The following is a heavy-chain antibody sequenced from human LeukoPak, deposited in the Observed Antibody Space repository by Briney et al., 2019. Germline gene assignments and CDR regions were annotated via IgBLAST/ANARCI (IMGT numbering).Heavy chain of an antibody. CDR2: ISSSSSYI. J-gene: IGHJ4*02. CDR1: GLTFSSYS. Sequence: GGSLRLSCAASGLTFSSYSMNWVRQAPGKRLEWVSSISSSSSYIYYADSVKGRFTISRDNAKNSLYLQMNSLRAEDTAVYYCATVRMVSPARGSYYYFDYWGQGTLVTVSS. CDR3: ATVRMVSPARGSYYYFDY. V-gene: IGHV3-21*01. D-gene: IGHD3-16*01.